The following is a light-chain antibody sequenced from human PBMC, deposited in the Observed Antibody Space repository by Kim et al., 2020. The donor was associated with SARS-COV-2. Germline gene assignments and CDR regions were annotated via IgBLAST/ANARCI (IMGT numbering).Light chain of an antibody. CDR1: QNILYSSNNNNY. V-gene: IGKV4-1*01. Sequence: DIVMTQSPDSLAVSLGERATINCKSSQNILYSSNNNNYLAWYQQKPGQPPKLLIYWASTRLSGVPDRFSGSGSGTDFTLTISSLQAGDVAVYYCQQYYTTPWTFGQGTKVDIK. J-gene: IGKJ1*01. CDR2: WAS. CDR3: QQYYTTPWT.